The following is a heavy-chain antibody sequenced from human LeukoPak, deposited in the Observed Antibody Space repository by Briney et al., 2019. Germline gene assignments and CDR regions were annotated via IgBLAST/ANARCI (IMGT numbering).Heavy chain of an antibody. Sequence: PGGSLRLSCAASGFTVSSDYMTWVRQAPGKGLEWVSAISGSGGSTYYADSVKGRFTISRDNSKNTLYLQMNSLRAEDTAVYYCAKDRYSGYDFCGDCYGGEFDYWGQGTLVTVSS. D-gene: IGHD5-12*01. CDR1: GFTVSSDY. CDR3: AKDRYSGYDFCGDCYGGEFDY. J-gene: IGHJ4*02. CDR2: ISGSGGST. V-gene: IGHV3-23*01.